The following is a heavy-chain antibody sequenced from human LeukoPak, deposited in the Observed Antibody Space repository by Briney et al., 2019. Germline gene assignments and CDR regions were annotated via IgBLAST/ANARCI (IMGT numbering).Heavy chain of an antibody. CDR1: VGAFSSYA. CDR2: IIPIFGTA. D-gene: IGHD2-15*01. V-gene: IGHV1-69*13. Sequence: GPSVKLSFKASVGAFSSYAISWVRQAPGQGLEWMGGIIPIFGTANYAQKFQGRLTITADESTSTAYMELSSLRSEDTAVYYCARVREEYCSGGSCYWGDYYYYMDVWGKGTTVTVSS. J-gene: IGHJ6*03. CDR3: ARVREEYCSGGSCYWGDYYYYMDV.